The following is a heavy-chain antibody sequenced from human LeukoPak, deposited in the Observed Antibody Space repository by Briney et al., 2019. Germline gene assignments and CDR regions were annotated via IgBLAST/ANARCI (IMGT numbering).Heavy chain of an antibody. Sequence: PGGSLRLSCAASGFTFDDYAMHWVRQAPGKGLEWVSSISSSSSYIYYADSVKGRFTISRDNAKNSLYLQMNSLRAEDTAVYYCARHPYSWGFDYWGQGTLVTVSS. CDR2: ISSSSSYI. V-gene: IGHV3-21*01. CDR3: ARHPYSWGFDY. CDR1: GFTFDDYA. D-gene: IGHD3-16*02. J-gene: IGHJ4*02.